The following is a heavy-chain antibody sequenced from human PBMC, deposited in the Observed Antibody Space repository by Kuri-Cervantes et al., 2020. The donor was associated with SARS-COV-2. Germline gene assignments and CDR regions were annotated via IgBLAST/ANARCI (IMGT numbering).Heavy chain of an antibody. CDR3: ARGVVTIYGFLVPLPAAGWLDP. D-gene: IGHD3-3*02. CDR2: INHTGSA. Sequence: ESLKISCAASGFTFSSSWMHWVCQAPEKGLEWIGEINHTGSANYNPSLKSRVTISVDTSKNQFSLKLASVTAADTAVYFCARGVVTIYGFLVPLPAAGWLDPWGQGTLVTVSS. J-gene: IGHJ5*02. CDR1: GFTFSSSW. V-gene: IGHV4-34*01.